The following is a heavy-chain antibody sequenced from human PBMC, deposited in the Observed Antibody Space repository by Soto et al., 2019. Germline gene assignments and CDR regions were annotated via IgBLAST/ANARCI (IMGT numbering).Heavy chain of an antibody. CDR2: IDPYDTGI. J-gene: IGHJ4*02. V-gene: IGHV3-74*01. Sequence: EVQLVESGGGLVQPGGSLRLSCRASGFTFSGDWMHWVRQAPGKGLDWVSRIDPYDTGISYADSVKSRFTISRDNAKSTLYLQMNSLRPEDTAVYYCTRETFGDRDYWGQGTLVTVSS. D-gene: IGHD4-17*01. CDR1: GFTFSGDW. CDR3: TRETFGDRDY.